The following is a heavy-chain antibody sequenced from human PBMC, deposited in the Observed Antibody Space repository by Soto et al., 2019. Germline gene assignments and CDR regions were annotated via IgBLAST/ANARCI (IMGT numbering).Heavy chain of an antibody. Sequence: PSETLSLTCAVYGGSFSGYYLSWIRQPPGKGLEWIGEINHSGSTNYNPSLKSRVTISVDTSKNQFSLKLSSVTAADTAVYYCARRRKASYYYYGMDVWGQGTTVTVSS. J-gene: IGHJ6*02. V-gene: IGHV4-34*01. CDR1: GGSFSGYY. CDR3: ARRRKASYYYYGMDV. CDR2: INHSGST.